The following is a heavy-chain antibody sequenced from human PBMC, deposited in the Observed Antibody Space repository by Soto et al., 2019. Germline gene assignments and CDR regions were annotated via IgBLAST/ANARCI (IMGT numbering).Heavy chain of an antibody. CDR1: GFTFSSYA. D-gene: IGHD1-26*01. V-gene: IGHV3-30-3*01. J-gene: IGHJ6*02. CDR3: ARAMGGLSYYYYGMDV. Sequence: QVQLVESGGGVVQPGRSLRLSCAASGFTFSSYAMHWVRQAPGKGLEWVEVISYDGSNKYYADSVKGRFTISRDNSKNTLYLQMNSLRAEDTAVYYCARAMGGLSYYYYGMDVWGQGTTVTVSS. CDR2: ISYDGSNK.